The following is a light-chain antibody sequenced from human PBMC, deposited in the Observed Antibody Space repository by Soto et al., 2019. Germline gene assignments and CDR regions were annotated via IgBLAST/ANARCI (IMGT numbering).Light chain of an antibody. CDR3: HQSAGSRTWT. Sequence: DIQMTQSPSSLSASVGDRVTITCRASQTIRYSLNWYQQKPGKAPKVLIYDASTLQSGVPPRFSGSGSGTDFALTSSSLQPEDFATYYCHQSAGSRTWTFGQGTRVEAK. CDR2: DAS. V-gene: IGKV1-39*01. CDR1: QTIRYS. J-gene: IGKJ1*01.